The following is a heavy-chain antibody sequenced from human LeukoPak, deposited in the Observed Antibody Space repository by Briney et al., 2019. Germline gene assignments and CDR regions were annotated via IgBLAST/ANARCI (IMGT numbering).Heavy chain of an antibody. D-gene: IGHD3-10*01. CDR1: GYSISRGYY. V-gene: IGHV4-38-2*02. CDR3: ARSGSRRETFDY. CDR2: IYYSGST. Sequence: SETLSLTCTLSGYSISRGYYWGWIRQSPGKGLEWIGSIYYSGSTYYNPSLKSRVTISVDTSKNQFSLKLSSVTAADTAVYYCARSGSRRETFDYWGQGTLVTVSS. J-gene: IGHJ4*02.